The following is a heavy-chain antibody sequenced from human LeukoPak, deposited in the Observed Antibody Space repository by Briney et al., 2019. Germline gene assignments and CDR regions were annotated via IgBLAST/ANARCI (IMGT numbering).Heavy chain of an antibody. V-gene: IGHV4-59*06. CDR1: GGSISSYY. CDR2: IYYSGST. Sequence: SETPSLTCTVSGGSISSYYWSWIRQHPGKGLEWIGYIYYSGSTYYHPSLKSRVTISVDTSKNQFSLKLSSVAAADTAVYYCARSGGCLEWLLPDFPFDYWGQGTLVTSSS. CDR3: ARSGGCLEWLLPDFPFDY. D-gene: IGHD3-3*01. J-gene: IGHJ4*02.